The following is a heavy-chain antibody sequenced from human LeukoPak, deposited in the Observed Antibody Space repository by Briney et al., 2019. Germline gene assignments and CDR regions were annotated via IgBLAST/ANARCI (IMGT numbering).Heavy chain of an antibody. CDR1: GGSISSTNW. Sequence: PSETLSLTCAVSGGSISSTNWWSWVRQPPGKGLEWIGEIYHSGSTNYNPSLKSRVTISVDKSKNQFSLKLSFVTAADTAVYYCAKLAGHATSVDYWGQGTLVTVSS. CDR3: AKLAGHATSVDY. J-gene: IGHJ4*02. CDR2: IYHSGST. V-gene: IGHV4-4*02. D-gene: IGHD5-12*01.